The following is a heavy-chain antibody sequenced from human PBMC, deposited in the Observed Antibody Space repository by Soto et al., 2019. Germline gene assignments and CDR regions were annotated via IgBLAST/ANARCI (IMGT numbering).Heavy chain of an antibody. CDR3: ARQRYYDILTGYSWFDP. D-gene: IGHD3-9*01. V-gene: IGHV4-39*01. J-gene: IGHJ5*02. CDR2: IYYSGST. Sequence: QLPLQESGPGLVKPSETLSLTCTVSGGSISSSSYYWGWIRQPPGKGLEWIGSIYYSGSTYYNPSLKSRVTISVDTSKNQFSLKLSSVTAADTAVYYCARQRYYDILTGYSWFDPWGQGTLVTVSS. CDR1: GGSISSSSYY.